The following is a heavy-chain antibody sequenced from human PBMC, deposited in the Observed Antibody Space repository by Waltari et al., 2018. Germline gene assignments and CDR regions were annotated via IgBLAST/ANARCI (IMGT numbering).Heavy chain of an antibody. CDR3: ARRGDWLPLDAFDI. Sequence: QLQLQESGPGLVKSSETLSLTCAVSGGSISRSAYYWVWLRQPPGKELEWIGSIYPSGHTYYHASLESRVRVSVDRSINHFPITLSSVTAADTAVYYCARRGDWLPLDAFDIWGQGTVVTVSS. CDR2: IYPSGHT. J-gene: IGHJ3*02. V-gene: IGHV4-39*02. D-gene: IGHD2-15*01. CDR1: GGSISRSAYY.